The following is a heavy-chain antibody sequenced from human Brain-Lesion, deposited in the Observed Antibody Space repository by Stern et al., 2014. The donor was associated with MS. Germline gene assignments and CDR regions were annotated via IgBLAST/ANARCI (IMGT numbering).Heavy chain of an antibody. CDR1: GGSISSGGYY. CDR2: IFNSGST. V-gene: IGHV4-61*02. CDR3: ARGRVVPGFQYYATDV. D-gene: IGHD2-2*01. Sequence: QLVQSGPGLVKPSQTLSLSCTVSGGSISSGGYYWSWIRQPAGKGLEWIGRIFNSGSTRYNPSLKSRVTISIDPSKNQFSLGLNSMTAADTAVYYCARGRVVPGFQYYATDVWGQGTTVIVSS. J-gene: IGHJ6*02.